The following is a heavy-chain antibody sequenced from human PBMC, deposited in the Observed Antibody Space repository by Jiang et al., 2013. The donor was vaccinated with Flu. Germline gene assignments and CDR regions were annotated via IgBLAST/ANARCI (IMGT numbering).Heavy chain of an antibody. CDR3: ARDGEFPTHYYYYGMDV. D-gene: IGHD3-10*01. J-gene: IGHJ6*02. V-gene: IGHV1-2*02. CDR1: GYTFTGYY. CDR2: INPNSGGT. Sequence: GAEVKKPGASVKVSCKASGYTFTGYYMHWVRQAPGQGLEWMGWINPNSGGTNYAQKFQGRVTMTRDTSISTAYMELSRLRSDDTAVYYCARDGEFPTHYYYYGMDVWGQGTTVTVSS.